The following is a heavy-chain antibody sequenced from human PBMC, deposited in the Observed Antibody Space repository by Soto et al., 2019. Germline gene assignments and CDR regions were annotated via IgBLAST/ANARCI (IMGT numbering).Heavy chain of an antibody. J-gene: IGHJ6*02. Sequence: QVQLQESGPGLVKPSETLSLTCTVSGGSISSYYWSWIRQPPGKGLEWIGYIYYSGSTNYNPSLQGRATISVDTSKNQFSLKLSSVTAADTAVYYCARGVDLRAYYDYGMDVWGQGTTVTVSS. CDR3: ARGVDLRAYYDYGMDV. V-gene: IGHV4-59*01. D-gene: IGHD3-3*01. CDR1: GGSISSYY. CDR2: IYYSGST.